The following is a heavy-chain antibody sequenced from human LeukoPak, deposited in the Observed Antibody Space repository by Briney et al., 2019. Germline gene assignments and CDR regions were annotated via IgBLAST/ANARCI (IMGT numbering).Heavy chain of an antibody. J-gene: IGHJ3*02. V-gene: IGHV3-21*01. D-gene: IGHD5-18*01. CDR1: GFTFSSYS. Sequence: GGSLRLSCAASGFTFSSYSMNWVRQAPGKGLEWVSSISSSSSYIYYADSVKGRFTISRDNAKNSLYLQMNSLRAEDTAVYYCVRDSQGTAMVLDAFDIWGQGTMVTVSS. CDR3: VRDSQGTAMVLDAFDI. CDR2: ISSSSSYI.